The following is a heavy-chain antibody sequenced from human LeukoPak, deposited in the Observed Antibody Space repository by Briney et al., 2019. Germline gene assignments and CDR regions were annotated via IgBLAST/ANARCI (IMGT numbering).Heavy chain of an antibody. D-gene: IGHD6-19*01. CDR3: ARVSNADSTGFGSFGF. V-gene: IGHV1-18*01. CDR1: GYTFIRFG. Sequence: GASVNVSCKASGYTFIRFGISWVRQAPGQGLEWMGWISTYNGRTNYAQNLQGRVTMTTDTSTSTAYMELRGLISDDSAMYYCARVSNADSTGFGSFGFWGQGTLVTVSS. J-gene: IGHJ4*02. CDR2: ISTYNGRT.